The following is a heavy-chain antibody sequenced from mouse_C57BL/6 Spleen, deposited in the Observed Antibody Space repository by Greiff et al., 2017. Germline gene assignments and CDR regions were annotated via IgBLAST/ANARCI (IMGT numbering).Heavy chain of an antibody. CDR1: GYTFTSYG. J-gene: IGHJ4*01. CDR2: IYPRSGNT. V-gene: IGHV1-81*01. CDR3: AREGDYDYQSSYYYAMDY. D-gene: IGHD2-4*01. Sequence: QVHVKQSGAELARPGASVKLSCKASGYTFTSYGISWVKQRTGQGLEWIGEIYPRSGNTYYNEKFKGKATLTADKSSSTAYMELRSLTSEDSAVYFCAREGDYDYQSSYYYAMDYWGQGTSVAVSS.